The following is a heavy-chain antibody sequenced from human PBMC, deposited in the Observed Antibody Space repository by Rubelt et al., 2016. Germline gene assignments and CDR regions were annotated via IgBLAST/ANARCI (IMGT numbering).Heavy chain of an antibody. J-gene: IGHJ5*02. D-gene: IGHD3-10*01. CDR3: ARVRGSGRTPDWFDP. CDR2: IYYSGST. Sequence: IRQPPGKGLEWIGYIYYSGSTNYNPSLKSRVTISVDTSKNKFSLKLSSVTAADTAVYYCARVRGSGRTPDWFDPWGQGTLVTVSS. V-gene: IGHV4-59*01.